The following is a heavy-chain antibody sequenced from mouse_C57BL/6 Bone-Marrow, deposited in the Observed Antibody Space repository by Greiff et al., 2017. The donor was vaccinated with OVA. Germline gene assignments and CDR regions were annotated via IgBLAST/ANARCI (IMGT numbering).Heavy chain of an antibody. CDR2: IHPSDSDT. CDR3: AILEIYYGYDEVIDY. D-gene: IGHD2-2*01. CDR1: GYAFTSSW. J-gene: IGHJ3*01. V-gene: IGHV1-74*01. Sequence: QVQLQQPGPELVKPGASVKVSCKASGYAFTSSWMNWVKQRPGQGLEWIGRIHPSDSDTNYNQKFKGKATLPVDKSSSTAYMQLSSLTSEDSAVYYCAILEIYYGYDEVIDYWGQGTLVTISA.